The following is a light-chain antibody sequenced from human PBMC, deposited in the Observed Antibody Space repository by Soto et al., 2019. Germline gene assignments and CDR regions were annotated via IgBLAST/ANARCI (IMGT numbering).Light chain of an antibody. CDR3: QHYNNWPPWT. CDR2: GAS. V-gene: IGKV3-15*01. J-gene: IGKJ1*01. Sequence: EIMMTQSPATLSVSPGERATLSCRASQSVSSNLAWYQQKPDQAPRLPIYGASTRATGIPARFSGSGSGTEFTLTISSLQSEDFAVYFCQHYNNWPPWTFGPGTRVEIK. CDR1: QSVSSN.